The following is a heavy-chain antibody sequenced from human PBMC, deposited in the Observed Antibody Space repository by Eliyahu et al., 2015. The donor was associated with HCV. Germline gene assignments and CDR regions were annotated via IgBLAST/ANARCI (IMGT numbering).Heavy chain of an antibody. V-gene: IGHV3-30*04. CDR1: GFTFSSYA. CDR2: ISYDGSNK. D-gene: IGHD3-10*01. CDR3: ARGPITMVRGVMYYFDY. J-gene: IGHJ4*02. Sequence: QVQLVESGGGVVQPGRSLRLSCAASGFTFSSYAMHWVRQAPGKGLEWVAVISYDGSNKYYADSVKGRFTISRDNSKNTLYLQMNSLRAEDTAVYYCARGPITMVRGVMYYFDYWGQGTLVTVSS.